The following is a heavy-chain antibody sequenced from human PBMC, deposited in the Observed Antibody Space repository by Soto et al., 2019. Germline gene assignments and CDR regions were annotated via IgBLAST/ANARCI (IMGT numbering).Heavy chain of an antibody. Sequence: SETLSLTCIVSGGSIRSDYWGWIRQPPGKGLEWIGYIFYAGAINYNPSLKSRVTISIDASEKQFSLNLTSVTAADTAFYYCAKYTGYESLFYFDSWGRGLQVTVSS. CDR2: IFYAGAI. CDR3: AKYTGYESLFYFDS. J-gene: IGHJ4*01. V-gene: IGHV4-59*01. D-gene: IGHD5-12*01. CDR1: GGSIRSDY.